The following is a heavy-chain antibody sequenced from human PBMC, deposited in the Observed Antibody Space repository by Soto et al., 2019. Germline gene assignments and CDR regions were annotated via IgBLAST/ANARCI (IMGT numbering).Heavy chain of an antibody. D-gene: IGHD3-10*01. CDR1: GFTVSSNY. Sequence: EVQLVESGGGLVQPGGSLRLSCAASGFTVSSNYMSWVRQAPGKGLEWVSVIYSGGSTYYADSVKGRFTISRDNSKNTLYLQMNSLRDEDTAVYDCARDQVTMVRGVIITKYRAFDIWGQGTMVTVSS. J-gene: IGHJ3*02. CDR3: ARDQVTMVRGVIITKYRAFDI. CDR2: IYSGGST. V-gene: IGHV3-66*01.